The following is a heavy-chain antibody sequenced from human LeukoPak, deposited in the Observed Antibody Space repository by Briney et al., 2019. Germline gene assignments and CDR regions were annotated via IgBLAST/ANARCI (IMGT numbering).Heavy chain of an antibody. D-gene: IGHD6-19*01. CDR2: INHSGST. Sequence: SETLSLTCAVYGGSFSGYYWSWIRQPPGKGLEWIGEINHSGSTNYNPSLKSRVTISVDTSKNQFSLKLSSVTATDTAVYYCARGRKSSGWPYYYYYGMDVWGQGTTVTVSS. V-gene: IGHV4-34*01. CDR3: ARGRKSSGWPYYYYYGMDV. J-gene: IGHJ6*02. CDR1: GGSFSGYY.